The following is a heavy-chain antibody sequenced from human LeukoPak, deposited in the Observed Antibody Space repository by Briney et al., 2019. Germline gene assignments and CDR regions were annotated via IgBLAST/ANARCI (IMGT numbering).Heavy chain of an antibody. Sequence: GGSLRLSCAASGFTFSSYWMHWVRQPPGKGLVWVSRISGDGTTTYADSVKGRFTISRDNSKNTLYLQMNSLRAEDTAVYYCAKDNSYDSSGYYPPSFDYWGQGTLVTVSS. V-gene: IGHV3-74*01. D-gene: IGHD3-22*01. J-gene: IGHJ4*02. CDR2: ISGDGTT. CDR3: AKDNSYDSSGYYPPSFDY. CDR1: GFTFSSYW.